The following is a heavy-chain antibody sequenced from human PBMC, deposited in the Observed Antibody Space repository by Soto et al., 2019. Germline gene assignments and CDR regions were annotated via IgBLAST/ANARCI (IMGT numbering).Heavy chain of an antibody. CDR2: ISYDGSNK. V-gene: IGHV3-30-3*01. D-gene: IGHD3-10*01. J-gene: IGHJ6*02. CDR3: AREYPYYYGSGSYYRAGYYGMDV. Sequence: GSLRLSCAASGFTFSSYAMHWVRQAPGKGLEWVAVISYDGSNKYYADSVKGRFTISRDNSKNTLYLQMNSLRAEDTTVYYCAREYPYYYGSGSYYRAGYYGMDVWGQGTTVTVSS. CDR1: GFTFSSYA.